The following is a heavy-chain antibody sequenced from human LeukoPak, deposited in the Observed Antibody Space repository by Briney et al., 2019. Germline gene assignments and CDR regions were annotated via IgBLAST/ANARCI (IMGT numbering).Heavy chain of an antibody. CDR1: GGTFSSYA. V-gene: IGHV1-69*01. CDR3: ARDGVHAGRFLVVPAHPYYYYYMDV. CDR2: IIPIFGTA. J-gene: IGHJ6*03. D-gene: IGHD2-2*01. Sequence: SVKVSCKASGGTFSSYAISWVRQAPGQGLEWMGGIIPIFGTANYAQKCQGRVTITVDESTSTAYMELSSLRSEDTAVYYCARDGVHAGRFLVVPAHPYYYYYMDVWGKGTTVTVSS.